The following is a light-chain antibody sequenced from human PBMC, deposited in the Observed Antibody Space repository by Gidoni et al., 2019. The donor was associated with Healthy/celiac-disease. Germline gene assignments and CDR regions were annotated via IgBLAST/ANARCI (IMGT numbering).Light chain of an antibody. J-gene: IGKJ2*01. V-gene: IGKV1-12*01. CDR3: QQANSFPYT. CDR2: AAS. CDR1: QGSSSW. Sequence: DPQMTHSPSSVSASVGHRVTITCRTSQGSSSWLAWYQQKPGKAPKLLIYAASSVQSGVPSRFSGSGSGTDFTLTISSLEPEDFATYYCQQANSFPYTFGQGTKLEIK.